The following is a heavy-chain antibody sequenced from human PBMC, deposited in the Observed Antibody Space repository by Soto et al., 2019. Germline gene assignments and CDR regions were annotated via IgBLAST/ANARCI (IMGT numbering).Heavy chain of an antibody. D-gene: IGHD3-22*01. Sequence: GGSLRLSCAASGFTFSDYYMSWIRQAPGKGLEWVSYISSSGSTIYYADSVKGRFTISRDNAKNSLYLQMNSLRAEDTAVYYCARLKFSNYYDSSGYYYYYGRDVGGQGTTVTVSS. CDR1: GFTFSDYY. CDR2: ISSSGSTI. J-gene: IGHJ6*02. CDR3: ARLKFSNYYDSSGYYYYYGRDV. V-gene: IGHV3-11*01.